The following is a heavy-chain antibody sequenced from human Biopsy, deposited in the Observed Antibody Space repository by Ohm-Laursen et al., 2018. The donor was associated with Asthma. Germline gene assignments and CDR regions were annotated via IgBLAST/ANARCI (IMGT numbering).Heavy chain of an antibody. J-gene: IGHJ4*01. CDR1: GFSFDDCA. Sequence: SLRLSCAASGFSFDDCAMHWVRQAPGKGLEWVSSISWNSGSIDYAVSVKGRFTISRDNAKNSLYLQMQSLRPEDTAFYYCAKSADYYDSTDYLDFWSRGTLVTVSS. V-gene: IGHV3-9*01. CDR3: AKSADYYDSTDYLDF. CDR2: ISWNSGSI. D-gene: IGHD3-22*01.